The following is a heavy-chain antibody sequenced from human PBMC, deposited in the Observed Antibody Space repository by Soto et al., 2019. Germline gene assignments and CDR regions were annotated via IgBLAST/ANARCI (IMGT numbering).Heavy chain of an antibody. J-gene: IGHJ4*02. CDR1: EFTFSSYA. D-gene: IGHD6-19*01. V-gene: IGHV3-23*01. Sequence: LRLWCGVAEFTFSSYAVSCVRQAPGKRLEWVAGISGSGGSTYYADPVKGRFTISRDNSKNTLYLQMNSLRAEDTAVFYCAKVLYTSGWPAKFDYWGQGTQVTVSS. CDR2: ISGSGGST. CDR3: AKVLYTSGWPAKFDY.